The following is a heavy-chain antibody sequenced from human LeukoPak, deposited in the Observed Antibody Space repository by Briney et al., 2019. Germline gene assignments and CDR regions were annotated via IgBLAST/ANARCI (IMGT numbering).Heavy chain of an antibody. CDR1: GFAFSDYY. V-gene: IGHV3-11*05. CDR2: ISGSGSFT. Sequence: PGGSLRLSCAASGFAFSDYYMIWIRQAPGKGLGWLGYISGSGSFTNYADSVKGRFNISRDNAKESVYLQMNSLRAEDTALYYCARDLSWRTGSLDYWGQGTMVTVSS. D-gene: IGHD3/OR15-3a*01. J-gene: IGHJ4*02. CDR3: ARDLSWRTGSLDY.